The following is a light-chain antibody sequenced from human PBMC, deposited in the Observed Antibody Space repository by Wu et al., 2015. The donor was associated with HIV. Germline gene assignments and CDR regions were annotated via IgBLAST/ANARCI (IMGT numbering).Light chain of an antibody. CDR2: LN. J-gene: IGKJ4*01. CDR1: ECCRL. Sequence: SLSPGIEPPLLQGQSECCRLLGLVPTKTWPGSQAPPLLLNLQGHWHPARFSGSASGTDFTLTISSLESEDFAVYYCQQRDDRPPGLTFGGGTRVEIK. V-gene: IGKV3-11*01. CDR3: QQRDDRPPGLT.